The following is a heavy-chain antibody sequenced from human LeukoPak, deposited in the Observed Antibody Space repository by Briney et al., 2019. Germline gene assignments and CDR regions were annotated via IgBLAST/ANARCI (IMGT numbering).Heavy chain of an antibody. CDR1: GFTFSSYA. CDR3: ARDLWQLGLGWPGY. J-gene: IGHJ4*02. V-gene: IGHV3-30*04. D-gene: IGHD6-6*01. CDR2: ISYDGSNK. Sequence: GGSLRLSCAASGFTFSSYAMHWVRQARGKGLEWVAVISYDGSNKYYADSVKGRFTISRDNSKNTLYLQMNSLRAEDTAVYYCARDLWQLGLGWPGYWGQGTLVTVSS.